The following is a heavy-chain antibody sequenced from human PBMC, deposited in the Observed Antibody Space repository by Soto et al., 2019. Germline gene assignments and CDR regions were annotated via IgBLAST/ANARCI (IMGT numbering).Heavy chain of an antibody. V-gene: IGHV3-23*01. CDR2: ISGSGGST. CDR1: GFTFSSYA. D-gene: IGHD1-1*01. CDR3: AKDRGYNRNQHF. J-gene: IGHJ4*02. Sequence: GSLRLYCAASGFTFSSYAMSWVRQAPGKGLEWVSAISGSGGSTYYADSVKGRFTISRDNSKNTLYLQMNSLRAEDTAVYYCAKDRGYNRNQHFWGQGTLVTVSS.